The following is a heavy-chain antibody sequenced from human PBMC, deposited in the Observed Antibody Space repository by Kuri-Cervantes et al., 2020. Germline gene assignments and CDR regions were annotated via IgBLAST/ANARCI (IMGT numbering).Heavy chain of an antibody. V-gene: IGHV4-31*02. D-gene: IGHD5-18*01. Sequence: SCPVSGGSISSGGYYWSWIRQHPGKGLEWIGYIYYSGSTYYNPSLKSRVTISVDTSKNQFSLKLSSVTAADTAVYYCARDRGGDTAMAYYYYGMDVWGQGTTVTVSS. CDR3: ARDRGGDTAMAYYYYGMDV. CDR2: IYYSGST. J-gene: IGHJ6*02. CDR1: GGSISSGGYY.